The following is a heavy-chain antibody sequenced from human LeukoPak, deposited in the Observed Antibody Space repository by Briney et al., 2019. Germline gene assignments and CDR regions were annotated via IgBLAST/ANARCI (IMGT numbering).Heavy chain of an antibody. CDR2: ISGSGGST. CDR1: GFTFSSYA. CDR3: AKLPYYYDSREDAFDI. Sequence: GGSLRLSCAASGFTFSSYAMSWVRRAPGKGLEWVSAISGSGGSTYYADSVKGRFTISRDNSKNTLYLQMNSLRAEDTAVYYCAKLPYYYDSREDAFDIWGQGTMVTVSS. D-gene: IGHD3-22*01. J-gene: IGHJ3*02. V-gene: IGHV3-23*01.